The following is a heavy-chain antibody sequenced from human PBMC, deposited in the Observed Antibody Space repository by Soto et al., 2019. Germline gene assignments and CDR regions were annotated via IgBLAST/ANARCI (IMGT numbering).Heavy chain of an antibody. J-gene: IGHJ4*02. CDR1: GFTFSSYA. Sequence: EVQLLESGGGLVQPEGSLRLSCAASGFTFSSYAMSWVRQAPGKGLEWVSAISGSGGSTYYADSVKGRFTISRDNSKNTLYLQMNSPRAEDTAVYYCAKRLARYSSGWYYFDYWGQGTLVTVSS. CDR3: AKRLARYSSGWYYFDY. V-gene: IGHV3-23*01. D-gene: IGHD6-19*01. CDR2: ISGSGGST.